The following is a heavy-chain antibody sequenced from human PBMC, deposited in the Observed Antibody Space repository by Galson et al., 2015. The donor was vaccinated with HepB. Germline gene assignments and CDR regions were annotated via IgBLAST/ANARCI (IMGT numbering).Heavy chain of an antibody. V-gene: IGHV3-23*01. CDR1: GFNLKNYV. CDR3: AKVLPQNGWAAVDH. J-gene: IGHJ4*02. D-gene: IGHD6-25*01. Sequence: SLRLSCAAPGFNLKNYVMNWVRQAPGKGLEWVALSSENGRSTFYSGSVKGRFIISRDISKNTVYLQMNSLRAEDTARYHCAKVLPQNGWAAVDHWGQGTLVTVSS. CDR2: SSENGRST.